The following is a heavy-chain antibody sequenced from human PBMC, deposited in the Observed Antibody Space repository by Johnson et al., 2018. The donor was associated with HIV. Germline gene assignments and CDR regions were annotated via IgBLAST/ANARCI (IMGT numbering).Heavy chain of an antibody. CDR3: ASLPIAARPPTDAFDI. CDR2: IYSGGST. Sequence: VQLVESGGGLIQPGGSLRLSCAASGFTVSSNYMSWVRQAPGKGLEWVSVIYSGGSTYYADSVKGRFTISRDNSKNTLYLQMNSLRAEEPAVYYCASLPIAARPPTDAFDIWGQGTMVTVSS. J-gene: IGHJ3*02. D-gene: IGHD6-6*01. V-gene: IGHV3-66*03. CDR1: GFTVSSNY.